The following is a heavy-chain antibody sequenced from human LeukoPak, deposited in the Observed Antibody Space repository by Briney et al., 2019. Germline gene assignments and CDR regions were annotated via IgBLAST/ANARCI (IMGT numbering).Heavy chain of an antibody. CDR3: ARHRAYSSSSPFDY. D-gene: IGHD6-6*01. CDR1: GTSISGLY. Sequence: SETLSLTCSVSGTSISGLYWSWIRQPPGKGLEWIGYIYYTGSTSYNPSLKSPVTIFVDTSKNQFSLRLSSVTAADTAVYYCARHRAYSSSSPFDYWGQGTLVTVSS. J-gene: IGHJ4*02. V-gene: IGHV4-59*08. CDR2: IYYTGST.